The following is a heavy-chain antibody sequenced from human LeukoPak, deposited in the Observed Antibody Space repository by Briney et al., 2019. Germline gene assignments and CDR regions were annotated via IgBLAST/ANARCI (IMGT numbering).Heavy chain of an antibody. CDR1: GGSISSSY. D-gene: IGHD3-22*01. Sequence: SETLSLTCTVSGGSISSSYWTWIRQPPGKGLEWIGYFSYSGSTKYNPSLKSRVTISVDTSKNQFSLKLSSVTAADTAVYYCARRGIEYYYDSSGYYPGAFDMWGQGTRVTVSS. V-gene: IGHV4-59*08. CDR3: ARRGIEYYYDSSGYYPGAFDM. CDR2: FSYSGST. J-gene: IGHJ3*02.